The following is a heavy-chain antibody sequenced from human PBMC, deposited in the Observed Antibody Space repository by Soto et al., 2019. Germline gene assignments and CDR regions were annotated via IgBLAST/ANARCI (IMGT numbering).Heavy chain of an antibody. D-gene: IGHD3-22*01. V-gene: IGHV2-70*01. CDR3: ARIPYERGYYDSSGYYYLTSKGNYYYYGMDV. CDR1: GFSLSTSGMC. J-gene: IGHJ6*02. CDR2: IDWDDDK. Sequence: GSGPTLVNPTQTLTLTCTFSGFSLSTSGMCVSWIRQPPGKALEWLALIDWDDDKYYSTSLKTRLTISKDTSKNQVVLTMTNMDPVDTATYYCARIPYERGYYDSSGYYYLTSKGNYYYYGMDVWGQGTTVTVSS.